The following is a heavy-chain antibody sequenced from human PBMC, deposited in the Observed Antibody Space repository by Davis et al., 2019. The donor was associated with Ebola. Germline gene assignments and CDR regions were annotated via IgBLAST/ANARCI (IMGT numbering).Heavy chain of an antibody. CDR1: GFTFSNYA. CDR2: ISGSGGST. J-gene: IGHJ4*02. D-gene: IGHD3-22*01. CDR3: AKDTHNTYYNYCDS. V-gene: IGHV3-23*01. Sequence: GESLKISCAASGFTFSNYAMTWVRQAPGKGLAWVSTISGSGGSTYYADSVKGRFTISRDNSKNTVSLQMSSLRAEDTAVYYCAKDTHNTYYNYCDSWGQATLVTVSS.